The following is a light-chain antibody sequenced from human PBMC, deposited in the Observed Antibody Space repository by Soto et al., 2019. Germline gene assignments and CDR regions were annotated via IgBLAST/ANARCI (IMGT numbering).Light chain of an antibody. CDR3: QSYDSSNQGV. Sequence: NFMLTQPHSVSESPGKTVTISCTVSSGSIASNYVQWYQQRTGSAPTTVIYEDNQRYTGVPVRFSCSSASSSNSASLTISGLKTEDEADYYCQSYDSSNQGVFGGGTKVTVL. CDR2: EDN. CDR1: SGSIASNY. J-gene: IGLJ2*01. V-gene: IGLV6-57*02.